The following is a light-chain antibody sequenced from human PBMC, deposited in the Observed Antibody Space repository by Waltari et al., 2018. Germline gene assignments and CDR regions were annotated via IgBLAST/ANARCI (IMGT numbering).Light chain of an antibody. J-gene: IGKJ1*01. V-gene: IGKV4-1*01. CDR3: HQHFSTPRP. CDR1: QTVFYTSNKKNY. Sequence: DIVMTQSPDSLAVSLGERATINCKSSQTVFYTSNKKNYVGWYQKKPGQPPRLLIYWSSTRQAGVPDRFSGSGSGTDFTLTINCLQAEDVSVYYCHQHFSTPRPFGQGTRVEIK. CDR2: WSS.